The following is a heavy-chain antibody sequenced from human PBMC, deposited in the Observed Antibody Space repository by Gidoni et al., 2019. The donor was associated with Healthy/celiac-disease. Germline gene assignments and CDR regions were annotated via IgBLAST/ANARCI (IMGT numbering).Heavy chain of an antibody. D-gene: IGHD2-21*02. CDR3: ARDVIVVVTASYYYYGMDV. Sequence: EVQLVESGGGLVKPGGSLRLSCAASGFTFSSYSMNWVRQAPGKGLEWVSSISSSSSYIYYADSVKGRFTISRDNAKNSLYLQMNSLRAEDTAVYYCARDVIVVVTASYYYYGMDVWGQGTTVTVSS. V-gene: IGHV3-21*01. CDR1: GFTFSSYS. CDR2: ISSSSSYI. J-gene: IGHJ6*02.